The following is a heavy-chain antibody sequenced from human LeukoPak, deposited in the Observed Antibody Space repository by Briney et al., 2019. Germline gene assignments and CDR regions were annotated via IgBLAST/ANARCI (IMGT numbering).Heavy chain of an antibody. CDR3: ARVRAIGPYYYYGMDV. CDR2: INAGNGNT. D-gene: IGHD5-24*01. V-gene: IGHV1-3*01. Sequence: GASVKVSCKASGYTFTSYAMHWVRQAPGQRLEWMGWINAGNGNTKYSQKFQGRVTITRDTSASTAYMELSSLRSEDTAVYYCARVRAIGPYYYYGMDVWGQGTTVTVSS. J-gene: IGHJ6*02. CDR1: GYTFTSYA.